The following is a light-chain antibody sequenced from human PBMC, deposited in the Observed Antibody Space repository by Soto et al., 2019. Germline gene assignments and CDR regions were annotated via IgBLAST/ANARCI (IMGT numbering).Light chain of an antibody. CDR1: SSDVGGYNY. CDR3: SSYAGSNNLV. CDR2: EVS. Sequence: QSALTQPPSASGSPGQSVTISCTGSSSDVGGYNYVSWYQHHPGKAPKLMIYEVSERPSGVPDRSSGSKSGNTASLTVSGLQADDEADYYCSSYAGSNNLVFGGGTQLTVL. J-gene: IGLJ2*01. V-gene: IGLV2-8*01.